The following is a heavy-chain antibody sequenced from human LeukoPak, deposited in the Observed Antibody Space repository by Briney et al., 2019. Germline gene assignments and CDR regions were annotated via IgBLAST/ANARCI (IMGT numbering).Heavy chain of an antibody. Sequence: GGSLRLSCAASGFTFSSYAMNWVRQAPGKGLEWVSAISGSGGSTYYADSVKGRFTISRDNSKNTLYLQMNSLRAEDTAVYYCAKDHGFYDSSGYYYYWGQGTLVTVSS. CDR3: AKDHGFYDSSGYYYY. CDR2: ISGSGGST. CDR1: GFTFSSYA. D-gene: IGHD3-22*01. J-gene: IGHJ4*02. V-gene: IGHV3-23*01.